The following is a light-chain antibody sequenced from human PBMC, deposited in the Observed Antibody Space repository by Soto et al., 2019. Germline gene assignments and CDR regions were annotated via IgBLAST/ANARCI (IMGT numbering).Light chain of an antibody. CDR2: GAS. J-gene: IGKJ2*01. CDR1: QSVSSN. Sequence: EIVMTQSPATLAVSPGERAALSCRASQSVSSNFAWYQQKPGQAPRLLIYGASSRATGTPARFSGSGSGTEFTLTISSLQSEDFAVYYCQQYNNWPYTFGLGTQVEIK. CDR3: QQYNNWPYT. V-gene: IGKV3-15*01.